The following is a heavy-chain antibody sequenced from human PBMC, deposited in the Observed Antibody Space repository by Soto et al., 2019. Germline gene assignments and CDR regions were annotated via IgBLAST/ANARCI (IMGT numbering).Heavy chain of an antibody. D-gene: IGHD5-18*01. J-gene: IGHJ4*02. Sequence: PWGSLRLSCAASGFTFSSYGMHWVRQAPGKGLEWVAVISYDGSNKYYADSVKGRFTISRDNSKNTLYLQMNSLGAEDTAVYYCAKHLYSYGLHWGQGTLVTVSS. CDR3: AKHLYSYGLH. V-gene: IGHV3-30*18. CDR1: GFTFSSYG. CDR2: ISYDGSNK.